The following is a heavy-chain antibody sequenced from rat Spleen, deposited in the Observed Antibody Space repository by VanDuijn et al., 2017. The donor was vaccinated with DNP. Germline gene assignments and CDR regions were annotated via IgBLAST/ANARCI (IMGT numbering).Heavy chain of an antibody. CDR3: ARRGHTTGLNWFAY. CDR1: GFTFNNYW. J-gene: IGHJ3*01. CDR2: IISSGGAT. V-gene: IGHV5-31*01. Sequence: EVQLVESGGDLVQPGRSLNLSCVASGFTFNNYWMTWIRQVPGKGLEWVASIISSGGATYYPDSVKGRFTISRDNTKNTLYLQMNSLRSEDTATYYCARRGHTTGLNWFAYWGQGTLVTVSS. D-gene: IGHD1-9*01.